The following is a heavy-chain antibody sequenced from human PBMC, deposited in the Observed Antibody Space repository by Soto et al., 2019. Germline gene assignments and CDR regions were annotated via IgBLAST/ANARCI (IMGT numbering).Heavy chain of an antibody. V-gene: IGHV3-21*01. J-gene: IGHJ3*02. CDR3: ARERKGRYCSGGSRYSFDAFDI. D-gene: IGHD2-15*01. Sequence: PGGSLRLSCAASGFTFSSYSMNWVRQAPGKGLEWVSSISSSSSYIYYADSVKGRFTISRDNAKNSLYLQMNSLRAEDTAVYYCARERKGRYCSGGSRYSFDAFDIWGQGTMVTVSS. CDR1: GFTFSSYS. CDR2: ISSSSSYI.